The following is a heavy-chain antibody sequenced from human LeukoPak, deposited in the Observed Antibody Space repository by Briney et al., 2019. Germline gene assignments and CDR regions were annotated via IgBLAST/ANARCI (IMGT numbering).Heavy chain of an antibody. V-gene: IGHV3-33*08. D-gene: IGHD6-13*01. CDR2: IVYDDSKK. CDR1: GFTFSSYS. Sequence: GGSLRLSCAASGFTFSSYSRHTGGQAPRKRLQEGAGIVYDDSKKNYAESVKGRFTISRDNSKNTLYLRMNTLRAEDTAVYYCARELIEVAGTVSSDPWGQGTMVAVPS. J-gene: IGHJ5*02. CDR3: ARELIEVAGTVSSDP.